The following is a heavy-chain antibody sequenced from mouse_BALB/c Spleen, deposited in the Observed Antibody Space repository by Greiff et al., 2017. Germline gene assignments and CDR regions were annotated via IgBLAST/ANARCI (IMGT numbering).Heavy chain of an antibody. CDR1: GYSFTGYY. J-gene: IGHJ4*01. D-gene: IGHD1-2*01. CDR2: INPYNGAT. Sequence: EVMLVESGPELVKPGASVKISCKASGYSFTGYYMHWVKQSHVKSLEWIGLINPYNGATSYNQNFKDKASLTVDKSSSTAYMELHSLTSEDSAVYYCARGTTATRNYAMDYWGQGTSVTVSS. CDR3: ARGTTATRNYAMDY. V-gene: IGHV1-31*01.